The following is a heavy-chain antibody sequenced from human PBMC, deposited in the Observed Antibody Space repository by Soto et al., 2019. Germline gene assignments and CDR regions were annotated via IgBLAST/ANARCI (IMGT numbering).Heavy chain of an antibody. CDR2: INHSGST. CDR1: GGSFSGYY. Sequence: SETLSLTCAVYGGSFSGYYWSWIRQPPGKGLEWIGEINHSGSTNYNPSLKSRVTISVDTSKNQFSLKLSSVTAADTAVYYCARGRGYSSGWSGYYYYYMDVWGKGTTVTVSS. CDR3: ARGRGYSSGWSGYYYYYMDV. V-gene: IGHV4-34*01. J-gene: IGHJ6*03. D-gene: IGHD6-19*01.